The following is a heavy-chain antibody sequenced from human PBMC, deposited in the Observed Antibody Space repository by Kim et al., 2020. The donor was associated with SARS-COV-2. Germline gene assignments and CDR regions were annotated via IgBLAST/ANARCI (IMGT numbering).Heavy chain of an antibody. V-gene: IGHV4-4*02. CDR1: GGSISSSNW. J-gene: IGHJ1*01. D-gene: IGHD6-19*01. CDR2: IYHSGST. Sequence: SETLSLTCAVSGGSISSSNWWSWVRQPPGKGLEWIGEIYHSGSTNYNPSLKSRVTISVDKSKNQFSLKLSSVTAADTAVYYCARDWSVKAGYFQHWGQGTLVTVSS. CDR3: ARDWSVKAGYFQH.